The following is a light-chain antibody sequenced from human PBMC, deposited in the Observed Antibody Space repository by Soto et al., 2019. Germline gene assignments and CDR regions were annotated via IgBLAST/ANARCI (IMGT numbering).Light chain of an antibody. V-gene: IGLV2-8*01. CDR3: SSYAGSKNYV. CDR1: SSDVGGYNF. J-gene: IGLJ1*01. Sequence: QSALTQPPSASGSPGQSVTISCTGTSSDVGGYNFVSWFQHHPGKAPKLMIYDVSKRPSGVPDRFSGSKSGNTASLTVSGLQSEDEADYYCSSYAGSKNYVLGTGTKLNVL. CDR2: DVS.